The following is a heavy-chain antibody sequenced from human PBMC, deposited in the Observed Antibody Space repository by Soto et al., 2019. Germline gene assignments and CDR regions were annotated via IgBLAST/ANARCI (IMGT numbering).Heavy chain of an antibody. V-gene: IGHV1-3*01. Sequence: RASVKISCKASGYTFTSYAMHWVRQAPGQRLEWMGWINAGNGNTKYSQKFQGRVTITRDTSASTAYMELSSLRSEDTAVYYCAREGSLTGTKDPLDYWGKGTLVTVSS. CDR2: INAGNGNT. J-gene: IGHJ4*02. D-gene: IGHD1-7*01. CDR3: AREGSLTGTKDPLDY. CDR1: GYTFTSYA.